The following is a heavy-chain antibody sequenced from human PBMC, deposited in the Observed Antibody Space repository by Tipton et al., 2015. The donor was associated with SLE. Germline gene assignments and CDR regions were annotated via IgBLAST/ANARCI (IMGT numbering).Heavy chain of an antibody. CDR1: GGFIGSSSYY. CDR3: ARHPDVATMLVDV. V-gene: IGHV4-39*07. D-gene: IGHD5-12*01. Sequence: TLSLTCSVSGGFIGSSSYYWGWIRQPPGKGLEWIGSVSYLGSTSYNATLESRVTISMDTSKKHFSLKLSSVTAADTAVYYCARHPDVATMLVDVWGQGTTVTVSS. J-gene: IGHJ6*02. CDR2: VSYLGST.